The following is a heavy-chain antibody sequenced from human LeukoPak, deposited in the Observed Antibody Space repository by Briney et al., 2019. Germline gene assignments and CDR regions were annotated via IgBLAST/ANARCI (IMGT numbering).Heavy chain of an antibody. CDR3: AKGPDDFWSGYPDY. Sequence: GGSLRLSCAASGFTFSSYGVHWVRQAPGKGLEWVAVISYDGSNKYYADSVKGRFTISRDNSKNTLYLQMNSLRAEDTAVYYCAKGPDDFWSGYPDYWGQGTLVTVSS. V-gene: IGHV3-30*18. D-gene: IGHD3-3*01. CDR1: GFTFSSYG. CDR2: ISYDGSNK. J-gene: IGHJ4*02.